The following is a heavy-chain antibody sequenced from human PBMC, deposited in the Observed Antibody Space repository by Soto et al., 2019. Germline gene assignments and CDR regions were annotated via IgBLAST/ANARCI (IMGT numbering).Heavy chain of an antibody. CDR1: GGSIKSDYY. CDR2: KYYSGAT. CDR3: ARGRPNYFYYGLDV. V-gene: IGHV4-30-4*01. J-gene: IGHJ6*02. Sequence: SETLSLTCTVSGGSIKSDYYWAWVRQPPGWGLQWMGYKYYSGATDSDPSLEARVSFSVDTSKNQFFLNLTSVTVADTAVYFCARGRPNYFYYGLDVWGPGXPVTVYS.